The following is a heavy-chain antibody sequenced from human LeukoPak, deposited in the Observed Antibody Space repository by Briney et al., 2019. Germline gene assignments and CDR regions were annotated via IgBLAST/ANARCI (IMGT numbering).Heavy chain of an antibody. Sequence: GESLKISCKGSGNSFTSYWIGWVRQMPGKGLEWIGIIYLIDSDTRYSPSFEGQVTISADKSISTAYLQWSSLKASDTAMYYCARQGSSNNWFDPWGQGTLVTDSS. CDR3: ARQGSSNNWFDP. CDR2: IYLIDSDT. CDR1: GNSFTSYW. V-gene: IGHV5-51*01. J-gene: IGHJ5*02. D-gene: IGHD6-13*01.